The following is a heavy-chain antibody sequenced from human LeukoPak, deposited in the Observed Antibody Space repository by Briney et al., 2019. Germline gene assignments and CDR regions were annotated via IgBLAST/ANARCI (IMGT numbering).Heavy chain of an antibody. CDR1: GFTFSTYG. V-gene: IGHV3-23*01. CDR2: ISISGGTT. Sequence: PGRSLRLSCAASGFTFSTYGMHWVRQAPGKGLEWVSSISISGGTTYYADSVKGRFTISRENSKSTLYLQMNNLRADDTAVYYCANEIRPNDYWGQGTLVTVSS. CDR3: ANEIRPNDY. D-gene: IGHD4-17*01. J-gene: IGHJ4*02.